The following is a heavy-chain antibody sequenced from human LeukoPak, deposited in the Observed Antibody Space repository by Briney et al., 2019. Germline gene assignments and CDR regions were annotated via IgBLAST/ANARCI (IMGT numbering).Heavy chain of an antibody. CDR3: ANVRVTRSSGSFLAY. CDR1: GFPFGEFA. Sequence: PGGSLRLSRSASGFPFGEFAMHWVRQAPGKGLEWLSIISYNGAFIDYADSVKGLFTVSRDNAENSLYLHMNSLRPEDTAFYYCANVRVTRSSGSFLAYWGQGSLVTVSS. J-gene: IGHJ4*02. CDR2: ISYNGAFI. V-gene: IGHV3-9*01. D-gene: IGHD6-25*01.